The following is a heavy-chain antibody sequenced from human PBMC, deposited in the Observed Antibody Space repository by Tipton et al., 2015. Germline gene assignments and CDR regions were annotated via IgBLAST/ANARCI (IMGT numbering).Heavy chain of an antibody. CDR1: GASMSEIDYY. J-gene: IGHJ6*02. CDR2: IYYTGST. Sequence: TLSLTCTISGASMSEIDYYWAWIRQPPGKGLEWIGSIYYTGSTYYNPSLKSRVTISVDTSKNQFSLKLSSVTAADTAVYYCARGSTYYYYGVDVWGQGTTVTVSS. CDR3: ARGSTYYYYGVDV. V-gene: IGHV4-39*07.